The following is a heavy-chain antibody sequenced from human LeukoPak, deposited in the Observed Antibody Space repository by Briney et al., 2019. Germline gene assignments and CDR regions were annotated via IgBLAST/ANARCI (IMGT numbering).Heavy chain of an antibody. Sequence: PGGSLRLSCAASGFNVSTKYVNWVRQAPEKGLEWVSSIPSSSSSKYYADSVKGRFTISRDNAKNSLYLQLNSLRAEDTAVYYCARAGRLPHPQYYFDSWGLGTLVTVSS. CDR3: ARAGRLPHPQYYFDS. CDR2: IPSSSSSK. CDR1: GFNVSTKY. V-gene: IGHV3-21*01. J-gene: IGHJ4*02. D-gene: IGHD6-25*01.